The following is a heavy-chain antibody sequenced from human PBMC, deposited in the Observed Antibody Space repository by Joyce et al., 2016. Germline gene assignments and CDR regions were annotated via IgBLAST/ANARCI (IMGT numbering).Heavy chain of an antibody. Sequence: EVQLLESGGGLLQPGGSLRLSCAASGFTFSNYEMNWVRQAPGKGLEWVSYISTSGSTIYYADSVRGRFTISRDNVKNSLYLQMNSLRAEDTAVYYCARALKWLVSFDYWGQGALVTVSS. CDR2: ISTSGSTI. CDR1: GFTFSNYE. CDR3: ARALKWLVSFDY. V-gene: IGHV3-48*03. D-gene: IGHD6-19*01. J-gene: IGHJ4*02.